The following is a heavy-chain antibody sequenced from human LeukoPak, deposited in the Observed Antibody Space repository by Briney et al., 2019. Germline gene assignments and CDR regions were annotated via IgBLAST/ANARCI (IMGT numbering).Heavy chain of an antibody. Sequence: PSETLSLTCTVSGASISSDYWSWIRQSPGTGLEWIGYIYDSGNTDYNPSLKSRVSISMNTSKNQFSLNLSSVTDADTAVYYCAGRGRRYFRDWGQGTLVTVSS. CDR1: GASISSDY. V-gene: IGHV4-59*08. CDR2: IYDSGNT. CDR3: AGRGRRYFRD. J-gene: IGHJ1*01.